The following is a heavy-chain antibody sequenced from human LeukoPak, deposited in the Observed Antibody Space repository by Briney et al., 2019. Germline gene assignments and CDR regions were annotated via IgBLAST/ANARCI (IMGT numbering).Heavy chain of an antibody. J-gene: IGHJ5*02. V-gene: IGHV1-69*13. CDR2: IIPIFGTA. CDR3: ARWAYYDSSGWFDP. D-gene: IGHD3-22*01. Sequence: ASVNVSCKSSGGTFSSYAISWVRQAPGQGLEWMGGIIPIFGTANYAQKFQGRVTITADESTSTAYMELSSLRSEDTAVYYCARWAYYDSSGWFDPWGQGTLVTVSS. CDR1: GGTFSSYA.